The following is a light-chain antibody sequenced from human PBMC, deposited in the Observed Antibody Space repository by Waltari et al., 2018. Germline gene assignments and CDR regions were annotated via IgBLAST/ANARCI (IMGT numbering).Light chain of an antibody. CDR2: RDN. CDR3: AVWDDSLGTFV. J-gene: IGLJ1*01. CDR1: SPNVRFNS. V-gene: IGLV1-47*01. Sequence: QSVLTQPPSASGTPGQRVTIPCSGRSPNVRFNSVYWYQQTPGSAPKLLIYRDNQRPSGVPDRFSGSKSGASASLAVSGLRSEDEADYYCAVWDDSLGTFVFGTGTQVTVL.